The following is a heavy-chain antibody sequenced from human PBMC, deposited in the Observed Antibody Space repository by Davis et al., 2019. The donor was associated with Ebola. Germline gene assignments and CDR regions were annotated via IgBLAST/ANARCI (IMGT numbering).Heavy chain of an antibody. D-gene: IGHD1-1*01. CDR3: ARGMNDLRDLYYYGMDV. Sequence: LSLTCAASGFTFSSYGMHWVRQAPGKGLEWVAVISYDGSNKYYADSVKGRFTISRDNSKNTLYLQMNSLRAEDTAVYYCARGMNDLRDLYYYGMDVWGQGTTVTVSS. CDR2: ISYDGSNK. J-gene: IGHJ6*02. CDR1: GFTFSSYG. V-gene: IGHV3-30*03.